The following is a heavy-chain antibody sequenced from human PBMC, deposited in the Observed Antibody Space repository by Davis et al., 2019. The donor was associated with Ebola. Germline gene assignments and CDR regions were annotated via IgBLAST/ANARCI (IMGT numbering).Heavy chain of an antibody. D-gene: IGHD4-23*01. CDR3: ARDGLGDYGGYLVYFDL. Sequence: SETLSLTCTVSGGSISSYYWSWIRQPPGKGLEWIGYIYYSGSTNYNPSLKSRVTISVDTSKNQFSLKLSSVTAADTAVYYCARDGLGDYGGYLVYFDLWGRGTLVTVSS. CDR2: IYYSGST. CDR1: GGSISSYY. V-gene: IGHV4-59*12. J-gene: IGHJ2*01.